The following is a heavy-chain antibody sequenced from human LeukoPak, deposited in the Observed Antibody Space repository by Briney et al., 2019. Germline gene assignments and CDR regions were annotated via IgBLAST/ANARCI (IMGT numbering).Heavy chain of an antibody. CDR2: IYTNWTT. D-gene: IGHD6-19*01. CDR1: GGSISGYY. J-gene: IGHJ4*02. V-gene: IGHV4-4*07. CDR3: AREQWLAFDY. Sequence: SETLSLTCAVSGGSISGYYWSWIRQPAGKGLEWIGRIYTNWTTYYSPSLKSRVTMSVDTSKNQFSLKLSSVTAVDTAVYCCAREQWLAFDYWGQGTLVTVSS.